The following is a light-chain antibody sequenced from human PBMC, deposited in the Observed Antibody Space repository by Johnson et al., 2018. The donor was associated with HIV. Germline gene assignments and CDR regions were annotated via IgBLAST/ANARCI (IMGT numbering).Light chain of an antibody. CDR2: DNN. CDR3: GTWDSSLSGGV. V-gene: IGLV1-51*01. CDR1: SSNIDNDY. J-gene: IGLJ1*01. Sequence: QSVLTQPPSVSAAPGQKVTISCSGASSNIDNDYVSWYQQIPGTAPKLLIYDNNKRSSGIPDRFSGSKSGTSATLGITGLQTGDEADYYCGTWDSSLSGGVFGSGTKVTVL.